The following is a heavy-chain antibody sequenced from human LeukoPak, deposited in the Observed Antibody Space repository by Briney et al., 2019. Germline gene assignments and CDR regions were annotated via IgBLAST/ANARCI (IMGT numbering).Heavy chain of an antibody. CDR3: ARALRLFAQGASSGY. J-gene: IGHJ4*02. V-gene: IGHV3-48*02. CDR2: ISSSSSTI. Sequence: GGSLRLSCAASGFTFSSYSMNWVRQAPGKGLEWVSYISSSSSTIYYADSVKGRFTISRDNAKNSLYLQMNSLRDEDTAVYYCARALRLFAQGASSGYWGQGTLVTVSS. CDR1: GFTFSSYS. D-gene: IGHD1-26*01.